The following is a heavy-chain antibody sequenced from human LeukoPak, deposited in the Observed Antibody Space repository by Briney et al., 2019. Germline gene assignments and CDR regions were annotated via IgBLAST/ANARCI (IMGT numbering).Heavy chain of an antibody. CDR2: FDPEDGET. J-gene: IGHJ4*02. CDR1: GYTLTELS. Sequence: GASVKVSCEVSGYTLTELSMHWVRQAPGKGLEWMGGFDPEDGETIYAQKFQGRVTMTEDTSTDTAYMELSSLRSEDTAVYYCATAEYCSGGSCYSLDYWGQGTLVTVSS. D-gene: IGHD2-15*01. CDR3: ATAEYCSGGSCYSLDY. V-gene: IGHV1-24*01.